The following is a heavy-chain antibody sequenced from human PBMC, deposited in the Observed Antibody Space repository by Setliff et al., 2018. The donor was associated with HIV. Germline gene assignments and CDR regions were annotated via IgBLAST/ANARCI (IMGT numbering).Heavy chain of an antibody. V-gene: IGHV1-2*06. CDR1: GYTFTGYY. CDR2: INPNSGST. CDR3: AKGFRPVDTALVSGPTY. D-gene: IGHD5-18*01. Sequence: ASVKVSCKASGYTFTGYYIHWVRQAPGQGLEWMGRINPNSGSTYYADSAKGRFIISRDNSQNTLYLQMNSLRADDTAIYYCAKGFRPVDTALVSGPTYWGQGIRVTV. J-gene: IGHJ4*02.